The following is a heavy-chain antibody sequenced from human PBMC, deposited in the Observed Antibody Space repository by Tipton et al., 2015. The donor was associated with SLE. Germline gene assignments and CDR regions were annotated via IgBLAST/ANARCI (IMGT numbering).Heavy chain of an antibody. D-gene: IGHD6-19*01. J-gene: IGHJ6*02. V-gene: IGHV3-23*03. CDR2: IYSGGST. Sequence: GSLRLPCTASGFTFGDYAMSWVRQAPGKGLEWVSVIYSGGSTYYADSVKGRFTISRDNSKNTLYLQMHSLRAEDTAVYYCAKDAGRRAVAGTSGMDVWGQGTTVTVSS. CDR3: AKDAGRRAVAGTSGMDV. CDR1: GFTFGDYA.